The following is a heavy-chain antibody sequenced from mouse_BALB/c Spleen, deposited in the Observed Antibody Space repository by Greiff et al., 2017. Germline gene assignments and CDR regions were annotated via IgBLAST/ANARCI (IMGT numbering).Heavy chain of an antibody. Sequence: VQLQQSGPGLVQPSQSLSITCTVSGFSLTSYGVHWVRQSPGKGLEWLGVIWSGGSTDYNAAFISRLSISKDNSKSQVFSKMNSLQANDTDIYYCARRSYYYCSSYDAGAWFAYWGQGTLVTVSA. J-gene: IGHJ3*01. D-gene: IGHD1-1*01. V-gene: IGHV2-2*02. CDR2: IWSGGST. CDR1: GFSLTSYG. CDR3: ARRSYYYCSSYDAGAWFAY.